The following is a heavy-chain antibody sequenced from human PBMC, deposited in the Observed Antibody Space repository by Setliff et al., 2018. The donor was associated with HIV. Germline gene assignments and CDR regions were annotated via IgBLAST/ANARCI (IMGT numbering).Heavy chain of an antibody. V-gene: IGHV4-39*07. CDR3: ATEEGTTVHRIGF. CDR2: ICGTWKT. CDR1: GDSISSSTYC. Sequence: SLTCTVSGDSISSSTYCWGWIRQPPGKGLEWIGSICGTWKTYYNPSLKSRVTISVDTSKNQLSLKMTSVTAADTAVYYCATEEGTTVHRIGFWGQGTLVTVSS. D-gene: IGHD4-17*01. J-gene: IGHJ4*02.